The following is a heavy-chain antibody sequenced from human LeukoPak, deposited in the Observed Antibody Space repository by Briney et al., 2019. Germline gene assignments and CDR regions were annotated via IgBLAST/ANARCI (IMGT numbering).Heavy chain of an antibody. Sequence: EASVKVSCKASGYTFTSYGISWVRQAPGQGLEWMGWISAYNGNTNYAQKLQGRVTMTTDTSTSTAYMELRSLRSDDTAVYYCARRGLGSSYYYYYMDVWGKGTTVTVSS. CDR1: GYTFTSYG. J-gene: IGHJ6*03. CDR2: ISAYNGNT. D-gene: IGHD6-19*01. V-gene: IGHV1-18*01. CDR3: ARRGLGSSYYYYYMDV.